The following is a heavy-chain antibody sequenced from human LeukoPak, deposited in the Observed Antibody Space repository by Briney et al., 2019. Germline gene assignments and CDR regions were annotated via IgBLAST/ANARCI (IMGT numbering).Heavy chain of an antibody. V-gene: IGHV4-4*02. J-gene: IGHJ4*02. CDR1: GDSISSSNW. CDR2: IYHSGST. D-gene: IGHD4-17*01. CDR3: ARQDYGDYAHQDY. Sequence: SETLSLTYAVSGDSISSSNWWSWVRQPPGKGLEWIAEIYHSGSTNYNPSLKSRVTISVDTSKNQFSLKLSSVTAADTAVYYCARQDYGDYAHQDYWGQGTLVTVSS.